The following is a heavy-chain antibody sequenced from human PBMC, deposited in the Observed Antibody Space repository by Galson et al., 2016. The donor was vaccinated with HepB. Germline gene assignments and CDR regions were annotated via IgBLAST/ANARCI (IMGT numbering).Heavy chain of an antibody. V-gene: IGHV3-7*01. D-gene: IGHD3-3*01. CDR1: GFTFSSYW. Sequence: SLRLSCAASGFTFSSYWMTWVRQAPGRGLEWVANIKKDGSERFYVDSVWGRFTISRDNSKNSLYLQMNSLRAEDTAVYYCASQGKDFWGCSPDFWGQGTLVTVSS. CDR2: IKKDGSER. CDR3: ASQGKDFWGCSPDF. J-gene: IGHJ4*02.